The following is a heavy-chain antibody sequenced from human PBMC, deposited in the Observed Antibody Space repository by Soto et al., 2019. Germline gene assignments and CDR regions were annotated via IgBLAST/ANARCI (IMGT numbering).Heavy chain of an antibody. J-gene: IGHJ5*02. CDR2: IKSKTDGGTT. CDR3: TTDQMRGLFDP. CDR1: GFTFSNAW. V-gene: IGHV3-15*01. Sequence: GGSLRLSCAASGFTFSNAWMSWVRQAPGKGLEWVGRIKSKTDGGTTGYAAPVKGRFTISRDDSKNTLYLQMNSLKTEDTAVYYCTTDQMRGLFDPWGQGTLVTVSS. D-gene: IGHD3-10*01.